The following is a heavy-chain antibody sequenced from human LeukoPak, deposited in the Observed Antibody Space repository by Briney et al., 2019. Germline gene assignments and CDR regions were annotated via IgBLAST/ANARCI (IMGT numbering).Heavy chain of an antibody. D-gene: IGHD2-2*01. CDR3: VSFYETY. Sequence: GGFLILSCAAPGNYWMHWVRQAPGKGLVWVSHINGDGSWTTYADSVKGRFTISKDNAKNTVYLQMINLRAEDTAVYYCVSFYETYWGRGTLVTVSS. CDR1: GNYW. V-gene: IGHV3-74*01. CDR2: INGDGSWT. J-gene: IGHJ4*02.